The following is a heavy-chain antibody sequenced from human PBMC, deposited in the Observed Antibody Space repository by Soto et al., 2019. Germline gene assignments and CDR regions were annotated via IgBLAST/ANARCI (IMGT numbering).Heavy chain of an antibody. J-gene: IGHJ6*03. CDR2: IYYSGST. CDR3: AIGNYYYYMVF. Sequence: SATLSLTCPVSGGSISSYYWSWSRQPPGKGLEWIGYIYYSGSTNYNPSLKSRVTISVDTSKNQFSLKLSSVTAADTAVYYCAIGNYYYYMVFWCKGTSVTVFS. D-gene: IGHD1-26*01. V-gene: IGHV4-59*08. CDR1: GGSISSYY.